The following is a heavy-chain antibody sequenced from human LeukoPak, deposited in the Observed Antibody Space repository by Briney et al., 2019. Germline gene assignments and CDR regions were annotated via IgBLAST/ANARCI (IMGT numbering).Heavy chain of an antibody. Sequence: PGGSLRLSCATSGFPFSNYEFNWVRQAPGKGLEWISYISSSGLTIYYTDSGKGRFTISRDNAKNSLYLQMISLRVEDTAVYYCARERYGYGPAPFDFWGQGTLVTVSS. CDR3: ARERYGYGPAPFDF. D-gene: IGHD5-18*01. CDR1: GFPFSNYE. CDR2: ISSSGLTI. J-gene: IGHJ4*02. V-gene: IGHV3-48*03.